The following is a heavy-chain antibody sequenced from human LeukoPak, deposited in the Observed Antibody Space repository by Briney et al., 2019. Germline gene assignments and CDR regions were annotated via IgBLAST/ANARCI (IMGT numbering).Heavy chain of an antibody. Sequence: ASVKVSCKASGYTFTRYDINWVRQATGQGLEWMGWMNPNSGNTGYAQKFQGRVTMTRNTSISTAYMELSSLRSEDTAVYYCARVGKGDKEFDYWGQGTLVTVSS. J-gene: IGHJ4*02. CDR2: MNPNSGNT. D-gene: IGHD2-21*02. V-gene: IGHV1-8*01. CDR3: ARVGKGDKEFDY. CDR1: GYTFTRYD.